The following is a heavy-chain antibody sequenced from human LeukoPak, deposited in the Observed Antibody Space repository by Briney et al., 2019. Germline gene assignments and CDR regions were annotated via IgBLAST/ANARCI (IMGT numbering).Heavy chain of an antibody. D-gene: IGHD3-9*01. CDR1: GGSFSGYY. Sequence: SETLSLTCAVYGGSFSGYYWSWIRQPPGKGLEWIGEINHSGSTNYNPSLKSRVTISVDTSKNQFSLKLSSVTAADTAVYYCARFRRYFDWLLSGGWFDPWGQGTLVTVSS. J-gene: IGHJ5*02. V-gene: IGHV4-34*01. CDR2: INHSGST. CDR3: ARFRRYFDWLLSGGWFDP.